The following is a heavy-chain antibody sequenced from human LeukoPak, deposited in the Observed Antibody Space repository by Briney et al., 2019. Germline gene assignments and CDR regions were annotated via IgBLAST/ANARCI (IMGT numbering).Heavy chain of an antibody. D-gene: IGHD5-18*01. V-gene: IGHV3-21*01. CDR1: GFTFSSYS. CDR2: ISSSSSYI. Sequence: GGSLRLSCAASGFTFSSYSMNWVRQAPGKGLEWVSSISSSSSYIYYADSVKGRFTISRDNAKNSLYLQMSSLRAEDAAVYYCARDSPSGYSYGSYYFDCWGQGTLVTVSS. CDR3: ARDSPSGYSYGSYYFDC. J-gene: IGHJ4*02.